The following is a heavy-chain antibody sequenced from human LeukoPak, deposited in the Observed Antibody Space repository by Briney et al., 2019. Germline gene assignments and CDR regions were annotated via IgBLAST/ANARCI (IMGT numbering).Heavy chain of an antibody. CDR2: IYYSGST. Sequence: SETLSLTCTVSGGSISSYYWSWIRQPPGKGLEWIGYIYYSGSTNYNPSLKSRVTISVDTSKNQFSLKLSSVTAADTAVHYCARQGGVSRDGYNFYYFDYWGQGTLVTVSS. CDR3: ARQGGVSRDGYNFYYFDY. D-gene: IGHD5-24*01. J-gene: IGHJ4*02. CDR1: GGSISSYY. V-gene: IGHV4-59*08.